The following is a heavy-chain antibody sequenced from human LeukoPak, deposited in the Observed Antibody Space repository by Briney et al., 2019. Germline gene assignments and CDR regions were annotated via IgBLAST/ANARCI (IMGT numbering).Heavy chain of an antibody. V-gene: IGHV3-74*01. CDR2: ISPDGGNI. Sequence: AGGSLRLSCAASELSLSNYWMHWVRQAPGKGLVWVSQISPDGGNIRFTDSVQGRFTISRDNAKNTLYLQMNSLRVEDTAVYYRAADNVGPKTFDYWGHGTQVTVSS. J-gene: IGHJ4*01. D-gene: IGHD2-8*01. CDR3: AADNVGPKTFDY. CDR1: ELSLSNYW.